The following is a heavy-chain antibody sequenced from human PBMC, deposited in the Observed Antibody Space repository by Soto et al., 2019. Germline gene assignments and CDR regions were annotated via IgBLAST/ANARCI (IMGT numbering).Heavy chain of an antibody. CDR3: ARGVHYYFDSSGYYYGVFYFDY. V-gene: IGHV1-8*01. CDR2: MNPNSGNT. CDR1: GYTFTSYD. J-gene: IGHJ4*02. Sequence: QVQLVQSGAEVKKPGASVKVSCKASGYTFTSYDINWVRQATGQGLEWMGWMNPNSGNTGYAQKFQGRVTMTRNTSISTAYMGLSSLRSEDTAVYYCARGVHYYFDSSGYYYGVFYFDYWGQGTLVTVSS. D-gene: IGHD3-22*01.